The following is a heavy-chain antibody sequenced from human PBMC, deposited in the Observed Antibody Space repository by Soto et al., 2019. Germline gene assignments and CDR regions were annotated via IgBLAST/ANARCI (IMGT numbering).Heavy chain of an antibody. J-gene: IGHJ6*02. V-gene: IGHV4-30-4*01. CDR3: AGGGGRCSSSSCYASPLFYYGMDV. D-gene: IGHD2-2*01. CDR1: GGSISSDGYY. Sequence: QVQLQESGPGLVQPSQTLSLTCTVSGGSISSDGYYWSWIRQPPGKGLEWIGFMYHTGSTYYTPSIKSRVTIPADMSNNQISLKLSSATDADTAVYYCAGGGGRCSSSSCYASPLFYYGMDVWGQGTTVTVSS. CDR2: MYHTGST.